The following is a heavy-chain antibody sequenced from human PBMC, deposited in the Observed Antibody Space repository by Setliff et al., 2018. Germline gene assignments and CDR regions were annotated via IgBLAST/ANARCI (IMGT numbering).Heavy chain of an antibody. V-gene: IGHV3-30*02. CDR2: IRYDGSYK. CDR3: AKVKKQLIRGSGFDL. CDR1: GFAFSTYG. D-gene: IGHD1-1*01. Sequence: LSCVASGFAFSTYGMHWVRQAPGKGLEWVAFIRYDGSYKYYEDSVKGRFTISRDNSENTLDLQMDSLRVEDTALYYCAKVKKQLIRGSGFDLWGQGTLVTVSS. J-gene: IGHJ4*02.